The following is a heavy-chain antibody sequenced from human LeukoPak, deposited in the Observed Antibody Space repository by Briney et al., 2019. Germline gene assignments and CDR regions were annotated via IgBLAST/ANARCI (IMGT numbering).Heavy chain of an antibody. Sequence: PGGSLTLSCAASGFTFSNYWMSRVRQAPGKGLEWVANIKQDGSEKYYVDSVKGRFTMSRDNAKNSLYLQMNSLRAEDTAVYYCARGGFDYWGQGTLVTVPS. CDR1: GFTFSNYW. CDR3: ARGGFDY. J-gene: IGHJ4*02. CDR2: IKQDGSEK. V-gene: IGHV3-7*01.